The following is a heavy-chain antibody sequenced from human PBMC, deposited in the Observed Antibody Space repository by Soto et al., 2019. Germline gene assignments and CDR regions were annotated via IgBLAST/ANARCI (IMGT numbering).Heavy chain of an antibody. CDR2: ISSSSSYI. D-gene: IGHD3-22*01. CDR1: GFTFNKCG. CDR3: ARDRRVGYYDSSGYYRAWYFDY. V-gene: IGHV3-21*01. Sequence: GGSLRLSCAASGFTFNKCGMNWVRQAPGKGLEWVSSISSSSSYIYYADSVKGRFTISRDNAKNSLYLQMNSLRAEDTAVYYCARDRRVGYYDSSGYYRAWYFDYWGQGTLVTVSS. J-gene: IGHJ4*02.